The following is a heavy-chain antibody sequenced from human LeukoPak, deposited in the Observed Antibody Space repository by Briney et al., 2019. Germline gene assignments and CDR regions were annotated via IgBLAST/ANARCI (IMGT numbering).Heavy chain of an antibody. CDR1: GYTFTAYY. D-gene: IGHD6-13*01. CDR2: ISAYNGNT. J-gene: IGHJ4*02. Sequence: ASLKVSCKASGYTFTAYYIHWVRQAPGQGLEWMGWISAYNGNTNYAQKLQGRVTMTTDTSTSTAYMELRSLRSDDTAVYYCARDSRGQQLVPDYWGQGTLVTVSS. V-gene: IGHV1-18*04. CDR3: ARDSRGQQLVPDY.